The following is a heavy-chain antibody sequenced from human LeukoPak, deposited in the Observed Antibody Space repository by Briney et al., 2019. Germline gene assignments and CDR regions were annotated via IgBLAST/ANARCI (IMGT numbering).Heavy chain of an antibody. CDR3: ARDPREWELLRQAAFDI. V-gene: IGHV1-18*01. CDR1: GYTFTIYG. CDR2: ISAYNGNT. D-gene: IGHD1-26*01. Sequence: ASVKVSCKASGYTFTIYGISWVRQAPGQGLEWMGWISAYNGNTNYAQKVQGRVTMTTDTSTNTAYMELRSLRSDDTAVYYCARDPREWELLRQAAFDIWGQGTMVTVSS. J-gene: IGHJ3*02.